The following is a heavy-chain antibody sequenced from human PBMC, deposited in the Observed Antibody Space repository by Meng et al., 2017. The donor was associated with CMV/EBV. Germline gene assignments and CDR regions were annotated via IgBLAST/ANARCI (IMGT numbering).Heavy chain of an antibody. CDR2: ISAYNGNT. J-gene: IGHJ6*02. V-gene: IGHV1-18*01. CDR3: ARQCEWGGGSCYGYYYYGMDV. Sequence: ASVKVSCKASGYTFTSYGISWVRQAPGQGLEWMGWISAYNGNTNYAQKLQGRVTMTTDTSTSTVYMELRSLRSDDTAVYYCARQCEWGGGSCYGYYYYGMDVWGQGTTVTVSS. D-gene: IGHD2-15*01. CDR1: GYTFTSYG.